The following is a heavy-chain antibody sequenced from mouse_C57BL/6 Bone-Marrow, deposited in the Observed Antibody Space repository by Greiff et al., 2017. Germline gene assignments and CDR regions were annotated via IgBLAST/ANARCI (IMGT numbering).Heavy chain of an antibody. D-gene: IGHD1-1*01. CDR1: GYTFTSYD. Sequence: VKLQESGPELVKPGASVKLSCKASGYTFTSYDINWVKQRPGQGLEWIGWIYPRDGSTKYNEKFKGKATLTVDTSSSTAYMELHSLTSEDSAVYFCARSGPVVGYYFDYWGQGTTLTVSS. CDR2: IYPRDGST. CDR3: ARSGPVVGYYFDY. V-gene: IGHV1-85*01. J-gene: IGHJ2*01.